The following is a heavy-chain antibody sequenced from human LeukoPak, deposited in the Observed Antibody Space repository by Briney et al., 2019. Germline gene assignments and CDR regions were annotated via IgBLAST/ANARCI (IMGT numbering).Heavy chain of an antibody. CDR3: ARDPDPYDSSGYYSD. D-gene: IGHD3-22*01. CDR2: INPDGNKK. V-gene: IGHV3-7*01. CDR1: GLTFSSSW. J-gene: IGHJ4*02. Sequence: GGSLRLSCAVSGLTFSSSWMDWVRQAPGKGLEWVASINPDGNKKYSADSVKGRFTISRDNAENSLYLQMNSLRVEDTAFYYCARDPDPYDSSGYYSDWGQGTLVTVSS.